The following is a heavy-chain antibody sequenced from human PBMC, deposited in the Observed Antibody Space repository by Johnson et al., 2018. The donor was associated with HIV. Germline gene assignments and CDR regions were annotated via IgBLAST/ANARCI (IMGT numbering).Heavy chain of an antibody. CDR2: IRYDGSNK. D-gene: IGHD3-22*01. J-gene: IGHJ3*02. V-gene: IGHV3-30*02. CDR1: GFTFSSYG. Sequence: QVKLVESGGGVVQPGGSLRLSCAASGFTFSSYGMHWVRQAPGKGLEWVAFIRYDGSNKYYADSVKGRFTISRDNSKNTLYLQMNSLRAEDTAVYYCAKERGIVVVRDAFDIWGQGTMVTVSS. CDR3: AKERGIVVVRDAFDI.